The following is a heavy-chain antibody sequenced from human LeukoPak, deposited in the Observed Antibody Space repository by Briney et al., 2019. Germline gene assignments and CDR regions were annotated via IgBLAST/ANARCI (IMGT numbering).Heavy chain of an antibody. J-gene: IGHJ4*02. D-gene: IGHD6-25*01. CDR1: GYSFTSYW. V-gene: IGHV5-51*01. CDR3: ARLVSRGIAAADKLSDY. CDR2: IYPGDSDA. Sequence: PGKSLKISCKGSGYSFTSYWIGWVRQMPGKGLEWMGIIYPGDSDARNSPSFQGQVTISADKSISTAYLQWSSLKASDTAMYYCARLVSRGIAAADKLSDYWGQGTLVTVSS.